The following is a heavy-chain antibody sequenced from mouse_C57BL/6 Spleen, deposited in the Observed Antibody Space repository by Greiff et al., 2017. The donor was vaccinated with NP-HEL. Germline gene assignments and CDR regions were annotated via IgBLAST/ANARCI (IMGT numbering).Heavy chain of an antibody. CDR1: GYTFTSYW. CDR3: ARGGAYYGSSYWYFDV. J-gene: IGHJ1*03. V-gene: IGHV1-52*01. D-gene: IGHD1-1*01. CDR2: IDPSDSET. Sequence: QVQLQQPGAELVRPGSSVKLSCKASGYTFTSYWMPWVKQRPIQGLEWIGNIDPSDSETHYNQKFKDKATLTVDKSSSTAYMQLSSLTSEDSAVYYCARGGAYYGSSYWYFDVGGTGTTVTVSS.